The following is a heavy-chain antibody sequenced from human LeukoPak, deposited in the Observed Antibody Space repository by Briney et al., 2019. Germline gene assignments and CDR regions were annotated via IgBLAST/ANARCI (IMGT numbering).Heavy chain of an antibody. Sequence: GGSLRLSCAASGFTFSDYHMSWIRQAPGKGLEWVSYISSSSSYTNYADSVKGRFTISRDNAKNSLYLQMNSLRAEDTAVYYCARTNYDILTGPFYGMDVWGKGTTVTVSS. CDR1: GFTFSDYH. D-gene: IGHD3-9*01. CDR2: ISSSSSYT. CDR3: ARTNYDILTGPFYGMDV. V-gene: IGHV3-11*06. J-gene: IGHJ6*04.